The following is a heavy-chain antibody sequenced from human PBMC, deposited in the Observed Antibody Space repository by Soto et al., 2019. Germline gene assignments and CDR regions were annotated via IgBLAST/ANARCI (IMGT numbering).Heavy chain of an antibody. CDR1: GGTFSSYA. CDR2: IIPIFGTA. CDR3: ASGGTVTTNYYYYGMDV. V-gene: IGHV1-69*01. Sequence: QVQLVQSGAEVKKPGSSVKVSCKASGGTFSSYAISWVRQAPGQGLEWMGGIIPIFGTANYAQKFQGRVTITADESTSTAYMELSSLRSEDTAVYYCASGGTVTTNYYYYGMDVWGQGTTVTVSS. D-gene: IGHD4-17*01. J-gene: IGHJ6*02.